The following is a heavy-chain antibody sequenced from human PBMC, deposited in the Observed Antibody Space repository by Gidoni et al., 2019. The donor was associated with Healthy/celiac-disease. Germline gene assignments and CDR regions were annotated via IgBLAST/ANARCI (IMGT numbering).Heavy chain of an antibody. CDR2: ISSSSSYI. V-gene: IGHV3-21*01. CDR3: ARDPFPGGGSYYAAYYYGMDV. Sequence: EVQLVESGGGLVKPGGSLILSCAASGFTFSSYRLTCVRQAPGKGLEWVSSISSSSSYIYYADSVKCRFTISRDNAKNSLYLQMNSLRAEDTAVYYCARDPFPGGGSYYAAYYYGMDVWGQGTTVTVSS. D-gene: IGHD1-26*01. CDR1: GFTFSSYR. J-gene: IGHJ6*02.